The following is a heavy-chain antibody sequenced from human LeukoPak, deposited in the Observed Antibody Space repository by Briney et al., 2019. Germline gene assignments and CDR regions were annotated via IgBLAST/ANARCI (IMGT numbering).Heavy chain of an antibody. J-gene: IGHJ4*02. CDR1: GFTFSSYV. Sequence: TGGSLRLSCAASGFTFSSYVMSWVRQAPGKGLEWVSAISGSGGSTYYADSVKGRFTISRDNSKNTLYLQMNSLRAEDTAVYYCAKGSSGWPNFFDYWGQGTLVTVSS. CDR3: AKGSSGWPNFFDY. CDR2: ISGSGGST. V-gene: IGHV3-23*01. D-gene: IGHD6-19*01.